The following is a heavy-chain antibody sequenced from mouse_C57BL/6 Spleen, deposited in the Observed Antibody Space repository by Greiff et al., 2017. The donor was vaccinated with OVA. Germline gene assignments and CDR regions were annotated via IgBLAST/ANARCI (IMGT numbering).Heavy chain of an antibody. D-gene: IGHD3-2*02. Sequence: QVQLQQSGPELVKPGASVKISCKASGYAFSSSWMNWVKQRPGKGLEWIGRIYPGDGDTNYNGKFKGKATLTADKSSSTAYMQLSSLTSEDSAVYFCASEDSSGYRVCDDWGQGTTRTVSS. J-gene: IGHJ2*01. CDR3: ASEDSSGYRVCDD. CDR1: GYAFSSSW. V-gene: IGHV1-82*01. CDR2: IYPGDGDT.